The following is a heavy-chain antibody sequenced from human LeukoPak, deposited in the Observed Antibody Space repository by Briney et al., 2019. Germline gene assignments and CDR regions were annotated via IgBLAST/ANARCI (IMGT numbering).Heavy chain of an antibody. J-gene: IGHJ4*02. Sequence: TGGSLRLSCAASGFTFSSYAMSWVRQAPGTGLEWVSAISGSGGSTYYADSVKGRFTISRDNSKNTLYLQMNSLRAEDTAVYYCAKDGYDSSGYYTTPFDYWGQGTLVTVSS. CDR1: GFTFSSYA. CDR3: AKDGYDSSGYYTTPFDY. V-gene: IGHV3-23*01. D-gene: IGHD3-22*01. CDR2: ISGSGGST.